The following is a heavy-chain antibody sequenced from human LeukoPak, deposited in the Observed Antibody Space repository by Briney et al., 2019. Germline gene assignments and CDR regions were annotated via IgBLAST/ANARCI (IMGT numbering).Heavy chain of an antibody. CDR2: INHSGST. J-gene: IGHJ6*03. V-gene: IGHV4-34*01. CDR3: ARTTEGGYTYDYFYYYYMDV. D-gene: IGHD5-18*01. CDR1: GGSFSGYY. Sequence: SETLSLTCAVYGGSFSGYYWSWIRQPPGKGLEWIGEINHSGSTNYNPSLKSRVTISVDSSKNQFSLKLSSVAAADTAVYYCARTTEGGYTYDYFYYYYMDVWGKGTTVTISS.